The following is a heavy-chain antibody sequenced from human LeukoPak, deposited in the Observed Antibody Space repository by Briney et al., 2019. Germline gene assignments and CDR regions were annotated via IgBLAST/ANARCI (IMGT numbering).Heavy chain of an antibody. V-gene: IGHV4-34*01. CDR2: INHSGST. CDR3: ARGARCSSTSCYTVVYYYYGMDV. D-gene: IGHD2-2*02. Sequence: SETLSLTCAVYGGSFSGYYWSWIRQPPGKGLEWIGEINHSGSTNYSPSLKSRVTISVDTSKNQFSPKLSSVTAADTAVYYCARGARCSSTSCYTVVYYYYGMDVWGQGTTVTVSS. J-gene: IGHJ6*02. CDR1: GGSFSGYY.